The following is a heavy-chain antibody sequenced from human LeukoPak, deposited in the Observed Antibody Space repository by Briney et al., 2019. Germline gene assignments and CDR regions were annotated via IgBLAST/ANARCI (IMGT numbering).Heavy chain of an antibody. D-gene: IGHD3-22*01. CDR1: GGTFSSYA. CDR2: IIPIFGTA. Sequence: GASVKVSCKASGGTFSSYAISWVRQAPGQGLEWMGGIIPIFGTANYAQKFQGRVTITADESTSTAYMELSSLRSEDTAVYYCAHYDSSGYYQERYWGQGTLVTVSS. CDR3: AHYDSSGYYQERY. V-gene: IGHV1-69*13. J-gene: IGHJ4*02.